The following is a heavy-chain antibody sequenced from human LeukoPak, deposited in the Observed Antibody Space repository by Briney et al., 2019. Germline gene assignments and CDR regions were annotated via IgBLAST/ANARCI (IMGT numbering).Heavy chain of an antibody. J-gene: IGHJ6*02. CDR1: GFTFTSSA. CDR2: IVVGSGNT. CDR3: AAEYHSSILYYYYGMDV. D-gene: IGHD6-13*01. V-gene: IGHV1-58*01. Sequence: GTSVKVSCKASGFTFTSSAVQWVRQARGQRLEWIGWIVVGSGNTNYAQKFQERVTITRDMSTSTAYMELSSLRSEDTAVYYCAAEYHSSILYYYYGMDVWGQGTTVTVSS.